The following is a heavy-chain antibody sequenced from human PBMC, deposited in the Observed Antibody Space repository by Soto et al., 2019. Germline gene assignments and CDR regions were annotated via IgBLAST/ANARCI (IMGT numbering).Heavy chain of an antibody. CDR3: ARGISLAARLRPPRGRYMDV. Sequence: SETLSLTCAVYGGSFSGYYWSWIRQPPGKGLEWIGEINHSGSTNYNPSLKSRVTISVDTSKNQFSLKLSSVTAADTAVYYCARGISLAARLRPPRGRYMDVWGKGTTVTVSS. J-gene: IGHJ6*03. CDR1: GGSFSGYY. CDR2: INHSGST. D-gene: IGHD6-6*01. V-gene: IGHV4-34*01.